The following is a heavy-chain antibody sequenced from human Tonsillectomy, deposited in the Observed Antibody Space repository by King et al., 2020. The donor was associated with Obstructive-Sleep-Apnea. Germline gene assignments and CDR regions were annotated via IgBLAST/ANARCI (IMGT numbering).Heavy chain of an antibody. Sequence: VQLVESGGDLVQPGRSLRLSCAASGFTFDDYAMHWVRQAPGKGLEWASGISWNSGSIGYADSVKGRFTISRDNAKNSLYLQMNTLRPEDTALYYCARGSSCGYGSPEYWGHGTLVIVSS. V-gene: IGHV3-9*01. J-gene: IGHJ4*01. D-gene: IGHD6-19*01. CDR2: ISWNSGSI. CDR1: GFTFDDYA. CDR3: ARGSSCGYGSPEY.